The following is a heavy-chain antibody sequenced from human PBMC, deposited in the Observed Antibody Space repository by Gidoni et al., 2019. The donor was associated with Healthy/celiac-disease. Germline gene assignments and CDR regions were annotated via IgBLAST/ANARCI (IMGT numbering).Heavy chain of an antibody. CDR1: GFPFDDYA. J-gene: IGHJ4*02. CDR3: AKAQALTFGGVIAMSPRYYFDY. CDR2: ISWNSGSI. V-gene: IGHV3-9*01. Sequence: EVQLVESGGGLVQPGRSLRLSGAASGFPFDDYAMHWVRQAPGKGLEWVSGISWNSGSIGYADSVKGRFTISRDNAKNSLYLQMNSLRAEDTALYYCAKAQALTFGGVIAMSPRYYFDYWGQGTLVTVSS. D-gene: IGHD3-16*02.